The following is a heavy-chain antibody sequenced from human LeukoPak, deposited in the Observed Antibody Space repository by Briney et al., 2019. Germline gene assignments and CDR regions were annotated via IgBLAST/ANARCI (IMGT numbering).Heavy chain of an antibody. CDR1: GGSISTDY. J-gene: IGHJ3*01. V-gene: IGHV4-59*01. Sequence: SEILSLTCTVSGGSISTDYWSWIRQPPGKGLEWIGYIYYSGNTNYNPSLKSRVTISVDTSKNQFSLKLNSVTAADTAVYYCARVGGYGDYASHWGQGTMATVSS. CDR2: IYYSGNT. D-gene: IGHD4-17*01. CDR3: ARVGGYGDYASH.